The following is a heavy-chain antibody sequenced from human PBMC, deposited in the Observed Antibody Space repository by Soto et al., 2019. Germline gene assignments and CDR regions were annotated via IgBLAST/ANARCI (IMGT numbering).Heavy chain of an antibody. CDR2: IFYSGNT. D-gene: IGHD3-9*01. CDR1: AGAINDYY. J-gene: IGHJ5*01. V-gene: IGHV4-59*01. Sequence: QVQLQESGPGLVKPSETLSLTCTVSAGAINDYYWAWIRQPPGKGLEYIGYIFYSGNTNYNPSLKSRVAMSVDTSRNQVSLKLRSVTAADPAVYYCAREAITYYDVLTNKYAGWFDSWSRGTLVTVSS. CDR3: AREAITYYDVLTNKYAGWFDS.